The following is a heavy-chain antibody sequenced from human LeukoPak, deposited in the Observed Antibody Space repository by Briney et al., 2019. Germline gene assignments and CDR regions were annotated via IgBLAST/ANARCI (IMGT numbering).Heavy chain of an antibody. J-gene: IGHJ4*02. V-gene: IGHV3-23*01. D-gene: IGHD3-22*01. CDR1: GFTLSSYA. Sequence: GGSLRLSCAASGFTLSSYAMSWVRQAPGKGLEWVSVISGSGGSTYYADSVQGRFTISRDNSKNTLYVQMNSLRVEHTAVYYCAKGPQVGSGYHPDYWGQGTLVTVSS. CDR2: ISGSGGST. CDR3: AKGPQVGSGYHPDY.